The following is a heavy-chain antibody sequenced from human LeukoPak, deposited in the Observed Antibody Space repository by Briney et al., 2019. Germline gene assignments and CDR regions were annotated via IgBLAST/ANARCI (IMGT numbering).Heavy chain of an antibody. D-gene: IGHD3-3*01. CDR1: GGSISSYN. CDR3: ARGSPSDDFWSGRDPTNWFDP. J-gene: IGHJ5*02. CDR2: IYYSGST. V-gene: IGHV4-59*01. Sequence: SETLSLTCTVSGGSISSYNWSWIRQPPGKGLEWIGYIYYSGSTNYNPSLKSRVTISVDTSKNQFSLKLSSVTAAETAVYYCARGSPSDDFWSGRDPTNWFDPWGQGTLVTVSS.